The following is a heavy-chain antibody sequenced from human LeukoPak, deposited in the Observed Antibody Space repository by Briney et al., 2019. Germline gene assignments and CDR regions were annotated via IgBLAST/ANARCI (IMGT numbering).Heavy chain of an antibody. D-gene: IGHD5-12*01. CDR3: ARFGEDSIGYYSFDY. V-gene: IGHV5-51*01. J-gene: IGHJ4*02. CDR1: GYTFHTYW. CDR2: VYPGDSDT. Sequence: GESLKISCKGSGYTFHTYWIAWVRQMPGKGLEWMGSVYPGDSDTRYSPSFQGQVTFSADKSTNTAYLQWSSLKASDTAIYYCARFGEDSIGYYSFDYWAQGTLATVSS.